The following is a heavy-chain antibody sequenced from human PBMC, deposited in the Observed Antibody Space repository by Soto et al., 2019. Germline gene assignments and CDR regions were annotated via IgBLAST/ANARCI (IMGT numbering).Heavy chain of an antibody. CDR3: GRDSGGGQPGGYYLAH. J-gene: IGHJ4*02. CDR2: IYHSGST. Sequence: QVQLQESGPGLVKPSGTLSLTCAVSGGSISSSNWWSWVRQPPGKGLEWIGEIYHSGSTNYNPSQRTRPPTAEEEPMTLSPRRLGSVTAAATAVYSGGRDSGGGQPGGYYLAHGGRGTLAPVSS. CDR1: GGSISSSNW. D-gene: IGHD3-10*01. V-gene: IGHV4-4*02.